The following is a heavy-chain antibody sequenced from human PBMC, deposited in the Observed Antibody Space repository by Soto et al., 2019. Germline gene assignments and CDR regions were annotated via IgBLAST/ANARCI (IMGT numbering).Heavy chain of an antibody. CDR3: AREGFVCSGYYGGGYWYFVP. D-gene: IGHD3-22*01. Sequence: IHFVCRPPREKKKWMGWINAGNGNTKYSQKFQGRVTITRDTSASTAYMELSSLRSEDTAVYYCAREGFVCSGYYGGGYWYFVPWGRGPLVSVS. CDR2: INAGNGNT. J-gene: IGHJ2*01. V-gene: IGHV1-3*01.